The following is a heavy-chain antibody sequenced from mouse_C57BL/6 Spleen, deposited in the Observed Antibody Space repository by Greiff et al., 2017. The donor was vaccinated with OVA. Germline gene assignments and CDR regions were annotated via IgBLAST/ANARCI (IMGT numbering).Heavy chain of an antibody. Sequence: EVQLQQSGPELVKPGASVKISCKASGYTFTDYYMNWVKQSHGKSLEWIGYINPNNGGTSYNQKFKGKATLTVDKSSSTAYMELRSLTSEDSAVYYCARWDGYLYAMDYWGQGTSVTVSS. J-gene: IGHJ4*01. CDR2: INPNNGGT. CDR3: ARWDGYLYAMDY. CDR1: GYTFTDYY. V-gene: IGHV1-26*01. D-gene: IGHD2-3*01.